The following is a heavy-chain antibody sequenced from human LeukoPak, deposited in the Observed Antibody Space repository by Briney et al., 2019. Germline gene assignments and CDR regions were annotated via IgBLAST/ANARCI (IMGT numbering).Heavy chain of an antibody. CDR1: GGSISSGDYY. V-gene: IGHV4-30-4*01. CDR2: IYYSGST. J-gene: IGHJ4*02. CDR3: ASSSGYSYGPYYFDY. Sequence: SETLSLTCTVSGGSISSGDYYWSWIRQPPGKGLEWIGYIYYSGSTYYNPSLKSRVTISVDMSKNQFSLKLSSVTAADTAVYYCASSSGYSYGPYYFDYWGQGTLVTVSS. D-gene: IGHD5-18*01.